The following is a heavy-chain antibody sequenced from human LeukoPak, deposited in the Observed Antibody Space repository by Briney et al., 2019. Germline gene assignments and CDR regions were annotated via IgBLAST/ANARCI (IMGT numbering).Heavy chain of an antibody. J-gene: IGHJ4*02. Sequence: GGSLRLSCAASGFTVSNAWMSWVRQAPGKGLEWVGRIKSKTDGETTDYAAPVKGRFTISRDDSKNTLYLQMNSLKTEDTAVYYCTTVYSDSGGFYFNYCDYWSQGTLVTVST. CDR1: GFTVSNAW. CDR2: IKSKTDGETT. CDR3: TTVYSDSGGFYFNYCDY. V-gene: IGHV3-15*01. D-gene: IGHD3-22*01.